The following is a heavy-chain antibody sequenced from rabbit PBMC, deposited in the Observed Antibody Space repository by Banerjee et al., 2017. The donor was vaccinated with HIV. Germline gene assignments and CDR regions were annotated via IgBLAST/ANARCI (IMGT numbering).Heavy chain of an antibody. V-gene: IGHV1S40*01. CDR2: IYAGLVPTA. J-gene: IGHJ4*01. CDR3: AREGSSSYLLKL. CDR1: GFSFSSSYY. Sequence: QSLEESGGDLVKPGASLTLTCTASGFSFSSSYYMCWVRKAPGKGPEWIAFIYAGLVPTAYYATWAKGRNAIFKTSTTTVTLEMTSLTAADTATDFCAREGSSSYLLKLWGPGTLVTVS. D-gene: IGHD8-1*01.